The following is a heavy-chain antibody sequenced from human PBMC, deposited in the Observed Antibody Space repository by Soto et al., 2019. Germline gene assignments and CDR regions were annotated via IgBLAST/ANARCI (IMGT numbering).Heavy chain of an antibody. Sequence: GGSLRLSCAASGFTFSSYSMNWVRQAPGKGLEWVSSISSSSSYIYYADSVKGRFTISRDNAKNSLYLQMNSLRAENTAVYYCASRSDVRGVIPSLNWGQGTLVTVSS. V-gene: IGHV3-21*01. D-gene: IGHD3-10*02. CDR3: ASRSDVRGVIPSLN. J-gene: IGHJ4*02. CDR2: ISSSSSYI. CDR1: GFTFSSYS.